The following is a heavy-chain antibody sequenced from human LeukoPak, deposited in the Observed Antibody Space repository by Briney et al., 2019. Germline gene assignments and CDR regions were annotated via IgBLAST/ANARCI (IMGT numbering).Heavy chain of an antibody. V-gene: IGHV1-69*04. CDR3: ARGYSGYDSSVDY. J-gene: IGHJ4*02. D-gene: IGHD5-12*01. CDR1: GGTFSSYA. CDR2: TIPILGIA. Sequence: SVKVSCKASGGTFSSYAISWVRQAPGQGLEWMGRTIPILGIADYAQKFQGGVTITADKSTSTAYMELSSLRSEDTAVYYCARGYSGYDSSVDYWGQGTLVTVSS.